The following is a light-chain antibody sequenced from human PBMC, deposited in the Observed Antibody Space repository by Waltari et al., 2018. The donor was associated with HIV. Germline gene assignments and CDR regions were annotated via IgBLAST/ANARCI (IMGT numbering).Light chain of an antibody. CDR1: ALPKQY. CDR2: KDR. V-gene: IGLV3-25*03. CDR3: QSADSSGTYGVV. J-gene: IGLJ2*01. Sequence: SYELTQPPSVSVSPGQTARITCSGDALPKQYAHWYQQKPGQAPVLVIYKDRERPSGVQERFSGSSSGTTGTLTISGVQAEDEADYYCQSADSSGTYGVVFGGGTKLTVL.